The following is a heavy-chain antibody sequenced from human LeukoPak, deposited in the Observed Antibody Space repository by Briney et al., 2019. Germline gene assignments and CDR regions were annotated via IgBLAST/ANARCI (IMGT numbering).Heavy chain of an antibody. CDR3: ARDSSWYSSFDY. CDR2: INHSGST. D-gene: IGHD6-13*01. Sequence: SETLSLTCIISDDSISSSTYYWSWIRQPPGKGLEWIGEINHSGSTNYNPSLKSRVTISVDTSKNQFSLKLSSVTAADTAVYYCARDSSWYSSFDYWGQGTLVTVSS. V-gene: IGHV4-39*07. J-gene: IGHJ4*02. CDR1: DDSISSSTYY.